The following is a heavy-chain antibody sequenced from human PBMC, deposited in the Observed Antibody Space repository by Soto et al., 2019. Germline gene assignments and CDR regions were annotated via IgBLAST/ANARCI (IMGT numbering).Heavy chain of an antibody. CDR1: GYSFTSYW. D-gene: IGHD6-13*01. CDR2: IYPGDSDT. CDR3: ARSMALDSSSCEY. V-gene: IGHV5-51*01. J-gene: IGHJ4*02. Sequence: GESLKISCKGSGYSFTSYWIGWVRQMPGKGLEWMGIIYPGDSDTRYSPSFQCQVTISAAKAISTAFLQWSSLKASDTATYYCARSMALDSSSCEYWGQGTLVTVSS.